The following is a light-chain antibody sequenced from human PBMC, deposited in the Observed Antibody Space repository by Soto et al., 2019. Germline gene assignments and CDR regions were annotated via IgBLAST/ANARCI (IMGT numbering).Light chain of an antibody. Sequence: EILLSHSPGALAFSPVEVATPSCRASQSVRDNLAWYQQKPGQAPRLLIYRASIRATGVPARFSGSGSGTEFTLTISGLQSEDVSIYFCQHYNFWPHSFGQGTKVDIK. V-gene: IGKV3-15*01. CDR1: QSVRDN. CDR2: RAS. CDR3: QHYNFWPHS. J-gene: IGKJ2*01.